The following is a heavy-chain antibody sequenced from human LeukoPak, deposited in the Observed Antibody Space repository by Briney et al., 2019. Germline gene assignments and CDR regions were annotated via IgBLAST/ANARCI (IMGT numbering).Heavy chain of an antibody. J-gene: IGHJ4*02. V-gene: IGHV3-30*02. D-gene: IGHD5/OR15-5a*01. CDR3: AKDRASSVSPRGFYY. CDR1: GFTFSSYG. Sequence: GGSLRLSCAASGFTFSSYGMHWVRQAPGKGLEWVAFIRYDGSNKYYADSVKGRFTISRDNSKNTLYLQMNSLRAADTAVYYCAKDRASSVSPRGFYYWGPGTLVTVSS. CDR2: IRYDGSNK.